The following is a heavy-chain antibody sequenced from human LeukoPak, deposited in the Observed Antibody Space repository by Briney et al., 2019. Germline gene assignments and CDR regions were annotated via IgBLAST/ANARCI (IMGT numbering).Heavy chain of an antibody. D-gene: IGHD2-15*01. Sequence: GGSLRLSCAASGFTFSTNWMHWVRQAPGKGPVWVSRNNGDGSTTTYADSVKGRFTISRDNAKNALYLQMNSLRAEDTAVYYCCAVVAALPRWGQGALVTVSS. V-gene: IGHV3-74*01. CDR2: NNGDGSTT. CDR3: CAVVAALPR. J-gene: IGHJ4*02. CDR1: GFTFSTNW.